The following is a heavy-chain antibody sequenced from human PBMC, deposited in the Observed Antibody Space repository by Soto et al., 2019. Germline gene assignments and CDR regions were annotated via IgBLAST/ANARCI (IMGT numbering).Heavy chain of an antibody. Sequence: SETLPFPCTVSAGPISSNHYCWSWIRQSPDRGLEWIGHIYNGGTIYHNPSLASRITISVDTSKTQFSLDLNSVTAADTAVYYCARGPSGDKVDYWGQG. CDR2: IYNGGTI. D-gene: IGHD7-27*01. CDR3: ARGPSGDKVDY. CDR1: AGPISSNHYC. J-gene: IGHJ4*02. V-gene: IGHV4-30-4*01.